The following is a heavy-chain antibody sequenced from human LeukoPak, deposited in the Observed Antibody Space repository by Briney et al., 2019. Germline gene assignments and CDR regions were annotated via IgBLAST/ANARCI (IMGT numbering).Heavy chain of an antibody. D-gene: IGHD6-13*01. V-gene: IGHV1-18*01. Sequence: GASVTVSCKASGYTFTSYGISWVRQAPGQGLEWMGWISAYNGNTNYAQKLQGRVTMTTDTSTSTAYMELRSLRSDDTAVYYCARDQGGYYSSSWVFDYWGQGTLVTVSS. CDR1: GYTFTSYG. CDR3: ARDQGGYYSSSWVFDY. J-gene: IGHJ4*02. CDR2: ISAYNGNT.